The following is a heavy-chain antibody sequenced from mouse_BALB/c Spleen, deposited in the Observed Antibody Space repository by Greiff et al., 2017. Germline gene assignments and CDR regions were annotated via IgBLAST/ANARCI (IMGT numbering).Heavy chain of an antibody. Sequence: VQVVESGPGLVAPSQSLSITCTVSGFSLTSYGVHWVRQPPGKGLEWLGVIWAGGSTNYNSALMSRLSISKDNSKSQVFLKMNSLQTDDTAMYYCARDRTTVVDAMDYWGQGTSVTVSS. V-gene: IGHV2-9*02. CDR3: ARDRTTVVDAMDY. J-gene: IGHJ4*01. CDR1: GFSLTSYG. CDR2: IWAGGST. D-gene: IGHD1-1*01.